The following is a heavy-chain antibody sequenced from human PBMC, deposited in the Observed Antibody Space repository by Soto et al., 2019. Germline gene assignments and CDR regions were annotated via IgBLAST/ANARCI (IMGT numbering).Heavy chain of an antibody. CDR2: INHSGST. D-gene: IGHD2-15*01. CDR1: GGSCSGYD. Sequence: SETLCHRCAVDGGSCSGYDGSWIRQPPGKGLEWIGEINHSGSTNYNPSLKSRVTISVDTSKNQFSLKLSSVTAADTAVYYCARLGYCSGGSCYYFAYWGQGTLVTVSS. V-gene: IGHV4-34*01. CDR3: ARLGYCSGGSCYYFAY. J-gene: IGHJ4*02.